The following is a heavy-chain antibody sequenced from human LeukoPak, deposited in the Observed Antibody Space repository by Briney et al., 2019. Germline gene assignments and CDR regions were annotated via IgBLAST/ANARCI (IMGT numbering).Heavy chain of an antibody. J-gene: IGHJ6*03. D-gene: IGHD3-22*01. V-gene: IGHV1-69*06. CDR1: GGTFSSYA. CDR2: IIPIFGTA. Sequence: SVTVSCKASGGTFSSYAISWVRQAPGQGLEWMGGIIPIFGTANYAQKFQGRVTITADKSTSTAYMELSSLRSEDTAVYYCARDSSGYYYYYYMDVWGKGTTVTISS. CDR3: ARDSSGYYYYYYMDV.